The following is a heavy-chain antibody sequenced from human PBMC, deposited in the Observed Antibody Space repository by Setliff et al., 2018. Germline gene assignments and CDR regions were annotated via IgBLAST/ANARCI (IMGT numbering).Heavy chain of an antibody. J-gene: IGHJ4*02. D-gene: IGHD6-13*01. CDR3: ARDLAGIRSG. Sequence: PGGSLRLSCTVSGFTFSTYWMHWVRQAPGKGLVWVSRIRHDGSIANYADSVKGRFTISRDNSKNTLYLEMNSLRAEDTAVYYCARDLAGIRSGWGQGTLVTVSS. CDR2: IRHDGSIA. CDR1: GFTFSTYW. V-gene: IGHV3-74*01.